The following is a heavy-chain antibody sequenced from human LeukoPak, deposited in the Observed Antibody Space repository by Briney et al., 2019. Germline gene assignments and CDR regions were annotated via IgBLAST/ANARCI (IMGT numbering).Heavy chain of an antibody. CDR2: IWYDGSNK. CDR3: AREGGFSYYDILTGYYYFDY. CDR1: GFTFSSYG. J-gene: IGHJ4*02. Sequence: PGGSLRLSCAASGFTFSSYGMHWVRQAPGKGLEWVAVIWYDGSNKYYADSVKGRFTISRDNSKNTLYLQMNSLRAEDTAVYYCAREGGFSYYDILTGYYYFDYWGQGTLVTVSS. D-gene: IGHD3-9*01. V-gene: IGHV3-33*01.